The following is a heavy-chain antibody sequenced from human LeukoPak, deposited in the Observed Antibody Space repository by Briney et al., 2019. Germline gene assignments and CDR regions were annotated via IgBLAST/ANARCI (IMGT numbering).Heavy chain of an antibody. V-gene: IGHV1-46*01. D-gene: IGHD3-10*01. J-gene: IGHJ4*02. CDR2: INPSGGST. CDR3: ARVAVWIGEPKPYYFDY. CDR1: GYTFTGYY. Sequence: SVTVSCKASGYTFTGYYMHWVRQAPGQGLEWMGIINPSGGSTSYAQKFQGRVTMTRDTSTSTVYMELSSLRSEDTAVYYCARVAVWIGEPKPYYFDYWGQGNLVTVSS.